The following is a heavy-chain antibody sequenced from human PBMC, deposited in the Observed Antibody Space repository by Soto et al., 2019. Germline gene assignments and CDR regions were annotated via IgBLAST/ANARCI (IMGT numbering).Heavy chain of an antibody. J-gene: IGHJ6*02. D-gene: IGHD4-17*01. CDR2: LSASGSGS. CDR3: AKNSYGDSWNFGLDV. V-gene: IGHV3-23*01. Sequence: EVQLLESGGGLVQPGGSLRLSCTTSRFSLNTYGMTWVRRAPGKGLEWVSTLSASGSGSYYAESVKGRFTVSRDNSKNTMYLQMNSLRDEDTAVYYCAKNSYGDSWNFGLDVWGQGTTVTV. CDR1: RFSLNTYG.